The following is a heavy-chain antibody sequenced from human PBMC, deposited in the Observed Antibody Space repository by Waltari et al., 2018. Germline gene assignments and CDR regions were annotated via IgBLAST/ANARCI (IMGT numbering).Heavy chain of an antibody. CDR2: IYYSGST. CDR3: ARARGAVVPAAIVY. Sequence: QLQLQESGPGLVKPSETLSLTCTVSGGSISSSSSYWGWIRQPPGKGLEWIGSIYYSGSTYYNPSLKSRVTISVDTSKNQFSLKLSSVTAADTAVYYCARARGAVVPAAIVYWGQGTLVTVSS. CDR1: GGSISSSSSY. V-gene: IGHV4-39*01. D-gene: IGHD2-2*01. J-gene: IGHJ4*02.